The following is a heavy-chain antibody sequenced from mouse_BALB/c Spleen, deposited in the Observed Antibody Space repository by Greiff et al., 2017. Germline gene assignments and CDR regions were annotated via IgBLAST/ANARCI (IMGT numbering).Heavy chain of an antibody. D-gene: IGHD1-1*01. Sequence: EVKLMESGGGLVKPGGSLKLSCAASGFAFSSYDMSWVRQTPEKRLEWVAYISSGGGSTYYPDTVKGRFTISRDNAKNTLYLQMSSLKSEDTAMYYCARHRYPYYAMDDWGQGTSVTVSS. J-gene: IGHJ4*01. CDR3: ARHRYPYYAMDD. V-gene: IGHV5-12-1*01. CDR1: GFAFSSYD. CDR2: ISSGGGST.